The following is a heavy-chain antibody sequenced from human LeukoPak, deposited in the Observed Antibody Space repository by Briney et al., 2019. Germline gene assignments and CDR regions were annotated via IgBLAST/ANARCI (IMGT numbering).Heavy chain of an antibody. CDR3: ARMSCSGGSCHGYYYYGMDV. CDR2: IYYSGAT. J-gene: IGHJ6*02. V-gene: IGHV4-39*01. Sequence: SGTLSLTCTVSGGSISIISYYWGWIRQPPGKGLEWIGSIYYSGATYYNPSLKGRLTISVDASQTQFSLKLSSVTAADTAVYYCARMSCSGGSCHGYYYYGMDVWGQGTTVTVSS. CDR1: GGSISIISYY. D-gene: IGHD2-15*01.